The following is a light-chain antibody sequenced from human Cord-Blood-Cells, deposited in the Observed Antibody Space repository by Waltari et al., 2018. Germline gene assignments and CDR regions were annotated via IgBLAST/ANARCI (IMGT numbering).Light chain of an antibody. V-gene: IGLV1-47*01. CDR2: RNK. Sequence: SVLTQPPSASGTPGQRVTISCSAIHSNTGSNDVYLYQQLPGTAPNPLIYRNKQRPSGVPDRFSGSKSGTSASLAISGLRSEDEADYYCAAWDDSLSGPNWVFGGGTKLTVL. CDR3: AAWDDSLSGPNWV. CDR1: HSNTGSND. J-gene: IGLJ3*02.